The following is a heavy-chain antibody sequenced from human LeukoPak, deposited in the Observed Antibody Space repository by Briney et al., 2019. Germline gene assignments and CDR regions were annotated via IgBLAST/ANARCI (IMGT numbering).Heavy chain of an antibody. CDR3: ARRTPAGRGWYPFDF. D-gene: IGHD6-19*01. J-gene: IGHJ4*02. CDR2: IYYSGST. Sequence: SETLSLTCTVCGGSIRSYYWSWIRQPPGKELEWIGSIYYSGSTNYNPSLKSRVTISVDTSKNQFSLKLSSVTAADTAVYYCARRTPAGRGWYPFDFWGQGTLVIVSS. CDR1: GGSIRSYY. V-gene: IGHV4-59*08.